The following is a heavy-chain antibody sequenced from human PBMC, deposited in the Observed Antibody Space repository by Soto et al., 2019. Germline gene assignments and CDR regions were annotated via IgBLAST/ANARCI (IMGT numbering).Heavy chain of an antibody. CDR3: ARQSRAGQSAFF. D-gene: IGHD2-15*01. J-gene: IGHJ6*02. CDR1: GDSISSSSHF. Sequence: SETLSLTCSVSGDSISSSSHFWAWIRQPPGKGPEWIGSIFYSGSTYYNPSLQSRVTISIDTSKSRFSLRVRSVTAADTAVYYCARQSRAGQSAFFWGQGTTVTGSS. V-gene: IGHV4-39*01. CDR2: IFYSGST.